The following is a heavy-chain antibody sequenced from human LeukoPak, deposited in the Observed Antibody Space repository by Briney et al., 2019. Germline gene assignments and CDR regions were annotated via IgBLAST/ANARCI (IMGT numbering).Heavy chain of an antibody. J-gene: IGHJ6*03. CDR1: GGSFRGYY. CDR2: INHSGST. Sequence: SETLSLTCAVYGGSFRGYYWSWIRQTPEKGLEWIGEINHSGSTNYNPSLKSRVTISVDTSKNQFSLNLSSVPAADTAVFYCARTKGDFWSGYSSYYYMDVWGKGTTVTVSS. V-gene: IGHV4-34*01. D-gene: IGHD3-3*01. CDR3: ARTKGDFWSGYSSYYYMDV.